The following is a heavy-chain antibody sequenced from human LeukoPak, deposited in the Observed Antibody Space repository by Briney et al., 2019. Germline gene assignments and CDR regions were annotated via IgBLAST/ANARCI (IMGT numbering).Heavy chain of an antibody. V-gene: IGHV4-59*08. CDR2: IYYSVST. Sequence: SETLSLTCTVSGGSISSYYWSWLRQPPGKGLEWIGYIYYSVSTNYNPSLKSRVTISVDTSKNQFSLKLSSVTAADTAVYYCARPQDYGDGAFDIWGQGTMVTVSS. J-gene: IGHJ3*02. CDR3: ARPQDYGDGAFDI. D-gene: IGHD4-17*01. CDR1: GGSISSYY.